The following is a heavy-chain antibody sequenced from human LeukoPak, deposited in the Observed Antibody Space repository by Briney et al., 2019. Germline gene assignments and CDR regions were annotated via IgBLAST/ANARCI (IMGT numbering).Heavy chain of an antibody. CDR3: ARHEGCCGQLEAWFDP. V-gene: IGHV4-4*09. J-gene: IGHJ5*02. CDR1: GGSISSYY. CDR2: IYTSGST. Sequence: SETLSLTCTVSGGSISSYYWSWIRQPPGKGLEWIGYIYTSGSTNYNPSLKSRVTISVDTSKNQFSLKLSSVTAADTAVYYCARHEGCCGQLEAWFDPWGQGTLVTVSS. D-gene: IGHD1-1*01.